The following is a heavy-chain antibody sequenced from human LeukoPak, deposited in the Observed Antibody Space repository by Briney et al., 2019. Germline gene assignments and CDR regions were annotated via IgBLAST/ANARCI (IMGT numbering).Heavy chain of an antibody. V-gene: IGHV3-74*01. CDR1: GFNFSTYW. D-gene: IGHD6-13*01. CDR2: INTDGSAT. J-gene: IGHJ4*02. CDR3: ARGTAATAGIDY. Sequence: GGSLRLSCAVSGFNFSTYWLHWVRQPPGKGLVWFSLINTDGSATTYGASAKGRFTVSRDNDKNSLFLEMNGLRVEDTAVYYCARGTAATAGIDYWGQGTLVTVSS.